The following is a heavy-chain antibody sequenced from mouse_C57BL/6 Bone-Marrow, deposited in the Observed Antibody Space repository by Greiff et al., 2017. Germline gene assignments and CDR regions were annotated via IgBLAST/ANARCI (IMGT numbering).Heavy chain of an antibody. J-gene: IGHJ2*01. CDR3: ARTCGGFDY. V-gene: IGHV1-82*01. Sequence: VQLQQSGPELVKPGASVKISCKASGYAFSSSWMNWVKQRPGKGLEWIGRIYPGDGDTNYNGKFKGKATLTVDKSSSTAYMQLSSLTSEDSAVYFCARTCGGFDYWGQGTTLTVSS. CDR2: IYPGDGDT. CDR1: GYAFSSSW.